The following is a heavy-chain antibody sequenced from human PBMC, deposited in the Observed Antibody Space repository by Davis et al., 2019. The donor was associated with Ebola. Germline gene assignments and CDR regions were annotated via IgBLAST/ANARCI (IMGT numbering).Heavy chain of an antibody. CDR1: GGTFSSYA. V-gene: IGHV1-46*01. D-gene: IGHD5-18*01. J-gene: IGHJ4*02. Sequence: AASVKVSCKASGGTFSSYAISWVRQAPGQGLEWMGIINPSGGSTSYAQKFQGRVTMTRDTSTSTVYMELRSLRSDDTAVYYCARVGGYSYGLDYWGQGTLVTVSS. CDR3: ARVGGYSYGLDY. CDR2: INPSGGST.